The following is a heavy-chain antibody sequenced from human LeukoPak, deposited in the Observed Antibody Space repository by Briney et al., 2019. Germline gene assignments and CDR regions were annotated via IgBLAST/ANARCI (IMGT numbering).Heavy chain of an antibody. J-gene: IGHJ5*02. D-gene: IGHD2-21*01. CDR3: ARDLLGVVVIAHNWFDP. CDR1: GGTFISYT. CDR2: IIPILGIA. V-gene: IGHV1-69*04. Sequence: ASVKVSCKASGGTFISYTISWVRQAPGQGLEWMGRIIPILGIANYAQKFQGRVTITADKSTSPAYMELSSLRSEDMAVYYCARDLLGVVVIAHNWFDPRGQGTLVTVSS.